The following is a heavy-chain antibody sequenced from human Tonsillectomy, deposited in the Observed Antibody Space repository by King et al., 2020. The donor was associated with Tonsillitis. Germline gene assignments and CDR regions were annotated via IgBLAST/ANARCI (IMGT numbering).Heavy chain of an antibody. CDR2: ISSSSTFI. V-gene: IGHV3-21*01. D-gene: IGHD3-16*01. CDR3: ARGGGGASKDAFDI. J-gene: IGHJ3*02. Sequence: VQLVESGGGLVKPGGSLRLSCAASGLSFSTHSINWVRQAPGKGLEWVSCISSSSTFIYYADSGRGRFTISRDNAKKSLYLQMNSLRPEYTAVYYCARGGGGASKDAFDIWGQGTIVTVSS. CDR1: GLSFSTHS.